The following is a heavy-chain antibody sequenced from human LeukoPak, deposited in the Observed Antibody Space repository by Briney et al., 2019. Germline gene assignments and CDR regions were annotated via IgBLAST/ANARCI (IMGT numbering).Heavy chain of an antibody. Sequence: SETLSLTCTVSGGSISSYSWSWIRQPAGKGLEWIGYIYYSGSTNYNPSLKSRVTISVDTSKNQFSLKLSSVTAADTAVYYCARDLPKVLWWFGELLVGGGFDPWGQGTLVTVSS. J-gene: IGHJ5*02. CDR1: GGSISSYS. CDR3: ARDLPKVLWWFGELLVGGGFDP. CDR2: IYYSGST. V-gene: IGHV4-59*01. D-gene: IGHD3-10*01.